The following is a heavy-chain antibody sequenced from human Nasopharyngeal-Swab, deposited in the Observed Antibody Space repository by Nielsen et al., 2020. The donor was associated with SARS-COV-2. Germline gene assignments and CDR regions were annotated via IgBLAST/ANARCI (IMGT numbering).Heavy chain of an antibody. J-gene: IGHJ4*02. CDR2: ISAYNGRT. V-gene: IGHV1-18*01. CDR1: GYTFTSYG. Sequence: ASVKVSCKASGYTFTSYGIIWVRQAPGQGLEWMGWISAYNGRTYYAQKFQGRVTMTTDTSTSTAYMDLRSLRSDDTAVYYCARDPRGPDYWGQGTLVTVSS. D-gene: IGHD6-25*01. CDR3: ARDPRGPDY.